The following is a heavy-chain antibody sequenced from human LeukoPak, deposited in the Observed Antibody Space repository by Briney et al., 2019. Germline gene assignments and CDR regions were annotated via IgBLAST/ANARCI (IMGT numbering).Heavy chain of an antibody. V-gene: IGHV4-30-4*01. D-gene: IGHD4-17*01. CDR1: GGSPSSGDYY. J-gene: IGHJ5*02. CDR3: ARAYGDYSNWFDP. CDR2: IYYSGST. Sequence: SQTLSLTCTVSGGSPSSGDYYWSWIRQPPGKALEWIGYIYYSGSTYYNPSLKSRVTISVDTSKNQFSLKLRSVTAADTAVYYCARAYGDYSNWFDPWGQGTLVTVSS.